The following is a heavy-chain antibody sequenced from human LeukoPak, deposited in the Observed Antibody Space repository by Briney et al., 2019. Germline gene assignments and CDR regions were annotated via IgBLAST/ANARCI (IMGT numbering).Heavy chain of an antibody. J-gene: IGHJ4*02. CDR2: ISPRNNYI. CDR3: VRCSGYDHDDGFDY. V-gene: IGHV3-21*06. Sequence: GGSLRLSCAASGFVFSTHTMTWVRQAPGKGLEWVSSISPRNNYIFYADSLKGRFTISRDNARNSLYLQMNSLRVGDTAVYYCVRCSGYDHDDGFDYLGPGTLVTVSS. D-gene: IGHD5-12*01. CDR1: GFVFSTHT.